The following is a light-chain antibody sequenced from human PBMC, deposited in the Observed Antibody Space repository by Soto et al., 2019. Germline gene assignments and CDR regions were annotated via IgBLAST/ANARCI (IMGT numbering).Light chain of an antibody. V-gene: IGKV3-20*01. CDR1: QSVSSSY. Sequence: EIVLTQSPGTLSLSSGEIATLSCRASQSVSSSYLAWYQQKPGQAPRLLVYATSSRATGIPDRFSSSGSGTDFTLTISRPEPEDFAVYYCQQYGSSSFTFGQGTKLEIK. CDR3: QQYGSSSFT. J-gene: IGKJ2*01. CDR2: ATS.